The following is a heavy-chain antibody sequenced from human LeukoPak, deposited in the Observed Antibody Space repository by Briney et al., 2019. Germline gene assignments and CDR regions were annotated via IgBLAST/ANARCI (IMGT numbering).Heavy chain of an antibody. D-gene: IGHD4-17*01. V-gene: IGHV3-9*01. CDR2: ISWNSGSI. Sequence: QPGRSLRLSCAASGFTFDDYAMHWVRQAPGKGLEWVSGISWNSGSIGYADSVKGRFTISRDNAKNSLYLQMNSLRAEDTALYYCVKDLGAGGAFNGDYFDYWGQGTLVTVSS. J-gene: IGHJ4*02. CDR3: VKDLGAGGAFNGDYFDY. CDR1: GFTFDDYA.